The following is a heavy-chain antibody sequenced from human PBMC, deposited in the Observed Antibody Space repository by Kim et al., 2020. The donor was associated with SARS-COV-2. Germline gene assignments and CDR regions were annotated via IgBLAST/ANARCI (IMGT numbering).Heavy chain of an antibody. D-gene: IGHD3-10*01. Sequence: GGSLRLSCAASGFTFSSYAMHWVRQAPGKGLEWVAVISYDGSNKYYADSVKGRFTISRDNSKNTLYLQMNSLRAEDTAVYYCARAGRITMVRGAPDYWGQGTLVTVSS. V-gene: IGHV3-30*04. CDR2: ISYDGSNK. CDR3: ARAGRITMVRGAPDY. CDR1: GFTFSSYA. J-gene: IGHJ4*02.